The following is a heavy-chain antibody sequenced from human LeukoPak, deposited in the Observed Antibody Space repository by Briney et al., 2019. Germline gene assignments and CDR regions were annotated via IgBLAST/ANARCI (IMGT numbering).Heavy chain of an antibody. Sequence: GGSLRLSCAASGFTFSSYWMHWVRQAPGKGLVWVSRINTDGSSTSYADSVKGRFTISRDNAKNTLYLQMNSLRAEDTAVYYCLTRSLVAVTGSSYMDVWGEGTTVTVSS. V-gene: IGHV3-74*01. D-gene: IGHD6-19*01. CDR2: INTDGSST. J-gene: IGHJ6*03. CDR1: GFTFSSYW. CDR3: LTRSLVAVTGSSYMDV.